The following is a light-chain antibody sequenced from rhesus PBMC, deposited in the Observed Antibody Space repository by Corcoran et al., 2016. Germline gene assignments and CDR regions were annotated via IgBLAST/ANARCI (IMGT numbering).Light chain of an antibody. CDR1: QGIARW. V-gene: IGKV1-22*01. CDR3: LQYDSSPFT. Sequence: DIQMTQSPSSLSASVGDTVIITCQASQGIARWLAWYQQRPGKAPKLLIYKASSLQSGVPSRFSGSESGTDFILIIRNLQPEDFAIYYCLQYDSSPFTFGPGTKLDIK. J-gene: IGKJ3*01. CDR2: KAS.